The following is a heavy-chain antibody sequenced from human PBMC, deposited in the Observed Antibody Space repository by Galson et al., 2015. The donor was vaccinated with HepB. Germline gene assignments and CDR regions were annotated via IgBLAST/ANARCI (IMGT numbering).Heavy chain of an antibody. CDR2: VNHSGST. D-gene: IGHD3-10*01. Sequence: SWIRQPPGKGLEWIGEVNHSGSTNYNPSLKSRVTISVDTSKNQFSLKLSSVTAADTAVYYCARGGITMVRGVIHPHDYWGQGTLVTVSS. J-gene: IGHJ4*02. V-gene: IGHV4-34*01. CDR3: ARGGITMVRGVIHPHDY.